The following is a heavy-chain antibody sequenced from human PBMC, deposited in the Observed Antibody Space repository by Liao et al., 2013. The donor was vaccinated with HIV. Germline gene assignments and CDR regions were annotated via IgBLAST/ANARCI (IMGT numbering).Heavy chain of an antibody. D-gene: IGHD1-26*01. CDR1: GGSFSGYY. V-gene: IGHV4-34*01. CDR3: ARRNSVGILSPTGGDFPF. Sequence: QVQLQEWGAGLLKPSETLSLTCAVYGGSFSGYYWSWIRQPPGKGLEWIGEINHIGSTNYNLSLKSRLTISLDTSRSQFSLRLTSVTAADTAVYYCARRNSVGILSPTGGDFPFWGQGALVTVSS. CDR2: INHIGST. J-gene: IGHJ4*02.